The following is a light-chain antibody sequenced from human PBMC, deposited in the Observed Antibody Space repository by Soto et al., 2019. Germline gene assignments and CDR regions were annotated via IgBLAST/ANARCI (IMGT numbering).Light chain of an antibody. CDR3: QQYGSSPFT. V-gene: IGKV3-20*01. CDR1: QSVSSNN. CDR2: GAS. Sequence: IVLTQSPGTLSLSPGERATLSCRASQSVSSNNLAWYQQRPGQAPRVVIYGASTRATGIPERFSGSGSGTDFTITISRLEPEDFAVYYCQQYGSSPFTFGPGTKVDIK. J-gene: IGKJ3*01.